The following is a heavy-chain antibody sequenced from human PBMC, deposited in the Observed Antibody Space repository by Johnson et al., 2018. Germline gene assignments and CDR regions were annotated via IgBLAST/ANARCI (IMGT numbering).Heavy chain of an antibody. D-gene: IGHD1-26*01. J-gene: IGHJ1*01. V-gene: IGHV3-13*01. CDR1: GFTFSSYD. CDR3: ARGEGLGALQH. CDR2: IGTAGDT. Sequence: VQLVQSGGGLVQPGGSLRLSCAASGFTFSSYDMHWVRQATGKGLEWVSAIGTAGDTYYPGSVKGRFTISRENAKNSLYLQMNSLRAGDTAVYYCARGEGLGALQHWGQGTLVTVSS.